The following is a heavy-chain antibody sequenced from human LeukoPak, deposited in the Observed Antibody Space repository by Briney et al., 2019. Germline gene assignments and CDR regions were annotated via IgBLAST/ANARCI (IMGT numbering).Heavy chain of an antibody. CDR2: IYHSGST. CDR3: ARDLYDDNRCFDF. CDR1: GGSISSSNW. J-gene: IGHJ4*02. Sequence: SETLSLTCAVSGGSISSSNWWSWVRPPPGKGLEWIGEIYHSGSTNYNPSLKSRVTISVDKSKNQFSLRVDSVTAADTAVYYCARDLYDDNRCFDFWGQGILVTVSS. V-gene: IGHV4-4*02. D-gene: IGHD1-14*01.